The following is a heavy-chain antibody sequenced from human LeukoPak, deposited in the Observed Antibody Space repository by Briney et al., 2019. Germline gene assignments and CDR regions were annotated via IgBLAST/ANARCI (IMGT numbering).Heavy chain of an antibody. CDR2: ISSSSSYI. D-gene: IGHD5-18*01. Sequence: GESLKISCAASGFTFSTYAMSWVRQAPGKGLEWVSSISSSSSYIYYADSVKGRFTISRDNAKNSLYLQMNSLRAEDTAVYYCATVDTEHYFDYWGQGTLVTVSS. CDR1: GFTFSTYA. J-gene: IGHJ4*02. V-gene: IGHV3-21*01. CDR3: ATVDTEHYFDY.